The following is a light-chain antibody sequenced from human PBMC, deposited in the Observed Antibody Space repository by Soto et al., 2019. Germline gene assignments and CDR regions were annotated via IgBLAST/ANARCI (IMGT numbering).Light chain of an antibody. CDR1: TGAVTSGHY. CDR2: DTT. CDR3: LLSYSGARV. J-gene: IGLJ2*01. Sequence: QAVVTQEPSLTVSPGGTVTLTCGSSTGAVTSGHYPYWFQQKPGQAPRTVIYDTTNKHSWTPARFSGSLLGGKAALTLSGAQPEDEADYCCLLSYSGARVFGGGTKVTVL. V-gene: IGLV7-46*01.